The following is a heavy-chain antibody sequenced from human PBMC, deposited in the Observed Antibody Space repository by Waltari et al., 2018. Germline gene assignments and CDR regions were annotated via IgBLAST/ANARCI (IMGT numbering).Heavy chain of an antibody. Sequence: QLQLQESGPGLVKPSETLSLTCTVSGGSISSSSYYWGWIRQPPGKGLEWIGSIYYSGSTSYNPSLKSRVTISVDTSKNQFSLKLSSVTAADTAVYYCARVTAGAPSFDYWGQGTLVTVSS. V-gene: IGHV4-39*07. D-gene: IGHD6-13*01. CDR1: GGSISSSSYY. CDR3: ARVTAGAPSFDY. J-gene: IGHJ4*02. CDR2: IYYSGST.